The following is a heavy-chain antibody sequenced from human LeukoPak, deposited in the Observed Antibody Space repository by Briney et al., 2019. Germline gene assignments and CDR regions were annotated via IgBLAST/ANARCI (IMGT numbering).Heavy chain of an antibody. CDR2: TYYRSKWYN. Sequence: SQTLSLTCAISGDSVSSNSAAWNWIRQSPSRGLEWLGRTYYRSKWYNDYAVSVKSRITINPDTSKNQFSLQLNSVTPEDTAVYYCAREDTMVRGVMNKINWFDPWGQGTLVTASS. CDR3: AREDTMVRGVMNKINWFDP. CDR1: GDSVSSNSAA. J-gene: IGHJ5*02. V-gene: IGHV6-1*01. D-gene: IGHD3-10*01.